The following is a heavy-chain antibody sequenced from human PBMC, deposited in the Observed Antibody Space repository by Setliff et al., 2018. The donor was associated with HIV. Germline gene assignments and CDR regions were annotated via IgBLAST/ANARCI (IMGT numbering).Heavy chain of an antibody. CDR3: ARDRYSGSSTDC. CDR2: INPNSGGT. CDR1: GYTFTGYY. V-gene: IGHV1-2*02. Sequence: ASVKVSCKASGYTFTGYYMHWVRQAPGRGLEWMGWINPNSGGTNYAQKFQGRVTMTRDTSISTAYMELRSLRSDDTAVYYCARDRYSGSSTDCWGQGTLVTVSS. J-gene: IGHJ4*02. D-gene: IGHD1-26*01.